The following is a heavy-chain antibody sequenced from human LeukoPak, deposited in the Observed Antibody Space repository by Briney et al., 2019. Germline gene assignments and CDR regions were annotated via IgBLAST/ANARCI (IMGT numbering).Heavy chain of an antibody. CDR1: GFTFSSYW. Sequence: GGSLRLSCAASGFTFSSYWMSRVRQAPGKGLEWVANIKQDGSEKYYVDSVKGRFTISRDNAKNSLYLQMNSLRAEDTALYYCAKDFYGSGTYYQLDYWGQGTLVTVSS. CDR3: AKDFYGSGTYYQLDY. J-gene: IGHJ4*02. CDR2: IKQDGSEK. D-gene: IGHD3-10*01. V-gene: IGHV3-7*03.